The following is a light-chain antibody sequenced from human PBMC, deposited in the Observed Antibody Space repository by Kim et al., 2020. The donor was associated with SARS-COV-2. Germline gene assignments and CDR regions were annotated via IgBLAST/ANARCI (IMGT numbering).Light chain of an antibody. J-gene: IGKJ3*01. CDR3: LQYKTCPLT. CDR1: QKIKSE. Sequence: EGDRVTITGRASQKIKSELVWYKQKPGKAPKCLICGAYRFHSGVPSMFSVSGSGTEFTHTICSLRPKDCATYFCLQYKTCPLTFGRGTQVDIK. V-gene: IGKV1-17*01. CDR2: GAY.